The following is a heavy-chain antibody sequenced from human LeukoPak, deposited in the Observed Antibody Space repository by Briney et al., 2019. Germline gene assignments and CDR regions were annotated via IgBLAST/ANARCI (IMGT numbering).Heavy chain of an antibody. CDR3: ARDQDGGKYYYESSGYSH. CDR1: GFTFSSYE. Sequence: PGGSLRLSCAASGFTFSSYEMNWVRQAPGKGLVWVSYISSSGSTIYYADSVKGRFTISRDNAKNSLYLQMNSLRAEDTAVYYCARDQDGGKYYYESSGYSHWGQGILVTVSS. V-gene: IGHV3-48*03. J-gene: IGHJ4*02. CDR2: ISSSGSTI. D-gene: IGHD3-22*01.